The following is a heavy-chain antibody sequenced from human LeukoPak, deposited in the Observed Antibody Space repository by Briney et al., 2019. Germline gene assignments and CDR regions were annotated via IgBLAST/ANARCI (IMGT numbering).Heavy chain of an antibody. J-gene: IGHJ3*02. CDR1: GGSISSGDYY. CDR3: AREVWYSGGYYGGADAFDI. CDR2: TYYSGST. V-gene: IGHV4-30-4*08. D-gene: IGHD1-26*01. Sequence: SETLSLTCTVSGGSISSGDYYWSWIRQPPGKGLEWIGYTYYSGSTYYNPSLKSRVTISVDTSKNQFSLKLSSVTAADTAVYYCAREVWYSGGYYGGADAFDIWGQGTMVTVSS.